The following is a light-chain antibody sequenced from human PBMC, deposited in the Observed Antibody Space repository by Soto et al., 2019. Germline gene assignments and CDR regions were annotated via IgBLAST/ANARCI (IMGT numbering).Light chain of an antibody. J-gene: IGKJ2*01. CDR2: WAS. CDR1: QSGLYSSNNKNY. V-gene: IGKV4-1*01. CDR3: QQYYSTPPT. Sequence: DIVMTQSPDSLAVSLGERATINCKSSQSGLYSSNNKNYLAWYQQKPGQPPKLLIYWASTRESGVPYRFSGSGSGTDITPTIRRLQAEDVAVYYCQQYYSTPPTFGQGTKLEIK.